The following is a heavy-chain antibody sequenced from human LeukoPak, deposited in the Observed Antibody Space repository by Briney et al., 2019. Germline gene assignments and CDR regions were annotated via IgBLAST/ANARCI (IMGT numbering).Heavy chain of an antibody. CDR1: GFTFDDYA. Sequence: SLRLSCAASGFTFDDYAMHWVRQAPGKGLEWVSGISWNSGSIGYADSVKGRFTISRDNAKNSLYLQMNSLRAEDTALYYCAKDLYSSSEGSGMDVWGQGTTVTVSS. CDR2: ISWNSGSI. V-gene: IGHV3-9*01. D-gene: IGHD6-13*01. J-gene: IGHJ6*02. CDR3: AKDLYSSSEGSGMDV.